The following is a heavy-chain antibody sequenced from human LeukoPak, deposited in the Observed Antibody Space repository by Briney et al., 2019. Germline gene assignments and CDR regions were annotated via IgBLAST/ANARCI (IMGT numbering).Heavy chain of an antibody. CDR2: MNPNSGNT. CDR3: ARGPSYCSSTSCYAFRLGY. D-gene: IGHD2-2*01. CDR1: GYTFTSYG. J-gene: IGHJ4*02. V-gene: IGHV1-8*02. Sequence: ASVKVSCKASGYTFTSYGINWVRQATGQGLEWMGWMNPNSGNTGYAQKFQGRVTMTRNTSISTAYMELSSLRSEDTAVYYCARGPSYCSSTSCYAFRLGYWGQGTLVTVSS.